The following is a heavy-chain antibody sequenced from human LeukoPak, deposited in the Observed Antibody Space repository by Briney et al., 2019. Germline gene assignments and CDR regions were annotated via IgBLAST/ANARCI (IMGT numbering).Heavy chain of an antibody. CDR1: GFTFSDYY. V-gene: IGHV3-11*04. Sequence: PGGSLRLSCAGSGFTFSDYYMSWIRQAPGKGLEWVSYISSSGSTIKYADSVKGRFTISRDNSKNTLYLQMNSLRAEDTAVYYCARSAYSSSWYYYYYMDVWGKGTTVTVSS. D-gene: IGHD6-13*01. J-gene: IGHJ6*03. CDR2: ISSSGSTI. CDR3: ARSAYSSSWYYYYYMDV.